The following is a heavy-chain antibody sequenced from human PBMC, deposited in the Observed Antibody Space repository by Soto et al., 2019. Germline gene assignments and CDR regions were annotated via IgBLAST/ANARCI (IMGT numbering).Heavy chain of an antibody. Sequence: QVQLVESGGGVVQPGRSLRLSCEASGFTFSSYGMHWVRQAPGKGLEWVACISNDGSDKSYSDSVRSRFTITRDNSKNTLHLEMNSLRAEDTAVYYCAKGSGYDLDYWGQGTLVIVSS. V-gene: IGHV3-30*18. D-gene: IGHD5-12*01. CDR3: AKGSGYDLDY. CDR1: GFTFSSYG. J-gene: IGHJ4*02. CDR2: ISNDGSDK.